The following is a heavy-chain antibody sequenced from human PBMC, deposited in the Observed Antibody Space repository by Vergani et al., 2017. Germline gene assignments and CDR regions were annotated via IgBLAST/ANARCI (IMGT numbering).Heavy chain of an antibody. D-gene: IGHD2-2*02. J-gene: IGHJ6*02. CDR2: ISSSSSYI. V-gene: IGHV3-21*01. CDR3: ARVLLPFCSSTSCYTDYYYGMDV. CDR1: GFTFSSYS. Sequence: EVQLVESGGGLVKPGGSLRLSCAASGFTFSSYSMNWVRQAPGKGLEWVSSISSSSSYIYYADSVKGRFTISRDNAKNSLYLQMNSLRAEDTAVYYCARVLLPFCSSTSCYTDYYYGMDVWGQGP.